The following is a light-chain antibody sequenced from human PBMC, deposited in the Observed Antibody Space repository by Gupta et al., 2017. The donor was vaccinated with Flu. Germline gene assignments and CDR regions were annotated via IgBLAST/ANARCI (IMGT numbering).Light chain of an antibody. CDR2: GAS. J-gene: IGKJ5*01. CDR3: QQYDDWPPIT. Sequence: EIVMTQSPDTLSVSPGDRATLSCRASQSIRSNLAWYQHKPGLAPRLLIYGASTRATGIADRFSGSGSGTEFTLTISSLESEDFAVYYCQQYDDWPPITFGQGTRLEIK. V-gene: IGKV3-15*01. CDR1: QSIRSN.